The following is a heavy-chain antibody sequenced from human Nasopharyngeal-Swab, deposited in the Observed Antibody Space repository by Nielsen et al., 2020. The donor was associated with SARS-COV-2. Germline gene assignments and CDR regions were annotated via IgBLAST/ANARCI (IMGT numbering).Heavy chain of an antibody. CDR3: ARRGDYGDY. CDR2: ISNSGSTT. V-gene: IGHV3-11*01. D-gene: IGHD4-17*01. Sequence: RQAPGKGMEWISYISNSGSTTYYADSVKGRFTVSRDNVRKSLYLQMNSLRAGDTAVYYCARRGDYGDYWGQGTLVTVSS. J-gene: IGHJ4*03.